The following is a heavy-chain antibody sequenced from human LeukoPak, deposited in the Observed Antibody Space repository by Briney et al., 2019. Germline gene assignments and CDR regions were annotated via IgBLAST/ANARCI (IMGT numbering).Heavy chain of an antibody. V-gene: IGHV1-2*06. CDR2: INPNSGGT. D-gene: IGHD5-24*01. Sequence: GASVKVSCKASGYTFTGYYMNWVRQAPGQGLEWMGRINPNSGGTNYAQKFQGRVTMTRDTSISTAYMELSRLRSDDTAVYYCARVMATREGRYFDYWGQGTLVTVSS. J-gene: IGHJ4*02. CDR3: ARVMATREGRYFDY. CDR1: GYTFTGYY.